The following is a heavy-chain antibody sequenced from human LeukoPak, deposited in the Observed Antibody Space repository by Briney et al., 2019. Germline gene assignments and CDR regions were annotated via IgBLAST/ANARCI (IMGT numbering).Heavy chain of an antibody. CDR3: AREANKWELPY. V-gene: IGHV3-64*01. J-gene: IGHJ4*02. D-gene: IGHD1-26*01. CDR2: ISSNGGST. Sequence: GGSLRLSCAASGFTFSSYAMHWVRQAPGKGLEYVSAISSNGGSTYYANSVKGRFTISRDNSKNTLYLQMGSLRAEDMAVYYCAREANKWELPYWGQGTLVTVSS. CDR1: GFTFSSYA.